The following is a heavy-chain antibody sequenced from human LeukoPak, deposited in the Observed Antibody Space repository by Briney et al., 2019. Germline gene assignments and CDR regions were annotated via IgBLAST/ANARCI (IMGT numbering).Heavy chain of an antibody. D-gene: IGHD1-26*01. V-gene: IGHV3-23*01. CDR1: GFTFSGSA. Sequence: PGGSLRLSCAASGFTFSGSAMSWVRQAPGEGLEWVSLISYSGASSYYTDSVRGRFTISRDNAKNTLYLQMNSLRAEDTAVYYCASLGATVPFDAFDIWGQGTMVTVSS. J-gene: IGHJ3*02. CDR3: ASLGATVPFDAFDI. CDR2: ISYSGASS.